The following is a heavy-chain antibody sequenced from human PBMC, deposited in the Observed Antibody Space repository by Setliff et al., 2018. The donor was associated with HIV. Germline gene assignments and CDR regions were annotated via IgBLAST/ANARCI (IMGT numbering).Heavy chain of an antibody. V-gene: IGHV3-48*03. CDR1: GFTFDSHG. CDR2: INPAGITM. J-gene: IGHJ5*02. D-gene: IGHD3-22*01. CDR3: ARSESSGYSLPYTRFDA. Sequence: GGSLRLSCAGSGFTFDSHGMIWVRQAPGRGLEWLSYINPAGITMYYADSVKGRFTISRDNAKNSLDLQMNSLRAEDTAVYFCARSESSGYSLPYTRFDAWGQGALVTVSS.